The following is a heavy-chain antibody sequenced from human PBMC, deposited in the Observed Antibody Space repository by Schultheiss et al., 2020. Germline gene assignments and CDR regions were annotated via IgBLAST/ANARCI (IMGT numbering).Heavy chain of an antibody. Sequence: SQTLSLTCAVYGGSFSGHFWSWIRQPPGKGLEWIGYIYYSGSTYYNPSLKSRVTISVDTSKNQFSLKLSSVTAADTAVYYCAREIQLSGGDWFDPWGQGTLVTVSS. CDR2: IYYSGST. J-gene: IGHJ5*02. CDR3: AREIQLSGGDWFDP. CDR1: GGSFSGHF. D-gene: IGHD5-18*01. V-gene: IGHV4-34*09.